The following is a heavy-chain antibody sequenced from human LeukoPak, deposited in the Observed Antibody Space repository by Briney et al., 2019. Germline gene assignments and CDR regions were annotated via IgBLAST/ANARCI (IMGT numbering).Heavy chain of an antibody. J-gene: IGHJ4*02. Sequence: GGSLRLSCAASGFTFSSYSMNWVRQAPGKGLEWVSYISSSSSTIYYADSVKGRFTISRDNAKNSLYLQMNSLRDEDTAVYYCARSVGMVQGGQFDYWGQGTLVTVSS. CDR3: ARSVGMVQGGQFDY. V-gene: IGHV3-48*02. D-gene: IGHD3-10*01. CDR1: GFTFSSYS. CDR2: ISSSSSTI.